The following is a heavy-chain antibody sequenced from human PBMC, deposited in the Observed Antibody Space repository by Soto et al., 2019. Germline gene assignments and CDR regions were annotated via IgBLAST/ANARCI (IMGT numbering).Heavy chain of an antibody. CDR1: GYTLATFY. V-gene: IGHV1-46*01. Sequence: GASVKVSCKASGYTLATFYMNWVRQAPGQGLEWMGIINPNAGSTSYPQKFQGRVTMTRDTSTSTAYMELSSLRSDDTAVYYCAREGGSPESDFDYWGQGTLVTVSA. D-gene: IGHD5-12*01. J-gene: IGHJ4*02. CDR3: AREGGSPESDFDY. CDR2: INPNAGST.